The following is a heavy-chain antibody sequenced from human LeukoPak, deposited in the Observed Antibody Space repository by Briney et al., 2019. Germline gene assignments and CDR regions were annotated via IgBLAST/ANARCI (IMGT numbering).Heavy chain of an antibody. CDR2: IKSKTDGGTT. CDR1: GFTFSNAW. J-gene: IGHJ5*02. CDR3: TTTLTYYYDSSGYTAGVNWLDP. Sequence: GGSLRLSCAASGFTFSNAWMNWVRQAPGKGLEWVGRIKSKTDGGTTDYAAPVKGRFTISRDDSKNTLYLQMNSLKTEDTAVYYCTTTLTYYYDSSGYTAGVNWLDPWGQGTLVTVSS. V-gene: IGHV3-15*07. D-gene: IGHD3-22*01.